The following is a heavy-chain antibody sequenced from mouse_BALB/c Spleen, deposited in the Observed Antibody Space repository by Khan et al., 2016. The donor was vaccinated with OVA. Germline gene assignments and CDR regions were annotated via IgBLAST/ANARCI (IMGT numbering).Heavy chain of an antibody. V-gene: IGHV5-9-3*01. CDR3: SRTPGYYGSNYFDC. D-gene: IGHD1-1*01. Sequence: EVQLVESGGGLVKPGGSLKLSCAASGFTFNNYAMSWVRQTPEKRLEWVATISSGGSYTNYPDSVQGRFTISRDNAKNTLYLQMSSLRSEDTAMYYCSRTPGYYGSNYFDCWGQGSTLTVSS. J-gene: IGHJ2*01. CDR2: ISSGGSYT. CDR1: GFTFNNYA.